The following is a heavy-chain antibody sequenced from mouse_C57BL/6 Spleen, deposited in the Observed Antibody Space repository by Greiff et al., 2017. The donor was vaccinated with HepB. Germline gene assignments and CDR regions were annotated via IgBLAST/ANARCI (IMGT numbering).Heavy chain of an antibody. Sequence: VQLQQSGAELVKPGASVKMSCKASGYTFTSYWITWVKQRPGQGLEWIGDIYPGSGSTNYNEKFKSKATLAVDTSSSTAYMQISSLTSEDSAVYYCALGGAYSNYYFDYWGQGTTLTVSS. CDR1: GYTFTSYW. D-gene: IGHD2-5*01. J-gene: IGHJ2*01. CDR3: ALGGAYSNYYFDY. CDR2: IYPGSGST. V-gene: IGHV1-55*01.